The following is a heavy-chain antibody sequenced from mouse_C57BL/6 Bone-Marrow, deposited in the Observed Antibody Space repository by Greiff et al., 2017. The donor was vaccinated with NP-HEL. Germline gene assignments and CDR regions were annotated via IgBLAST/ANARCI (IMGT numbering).Heavy chain of an antibody. V-gene: IGHV2-5*01. D-gene: IGHD2-5*01. J-gene: IGHJ4*01. Sequence: VQLQQSGPGLVQPSQSLSITCTVSGFSLTSYGVHWVRQSPGKGLEWLGVIWRGGSTDYNAAFMSRLSITKDNSKSQVFFKMNSLQADDTAIYYCAKNNYSNYGYAMDYWGQGTSVTVSS. CDR3: AKNNYSNYGYAMDY. CDR1: GFSLTSYG. CDR2: IWRGGST.